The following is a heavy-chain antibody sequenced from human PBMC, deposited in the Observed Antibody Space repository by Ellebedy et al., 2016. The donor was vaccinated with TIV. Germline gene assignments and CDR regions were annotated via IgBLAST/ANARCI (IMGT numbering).Heavy chain of an antibody. V-gene: IGHV3-33*01. CDR1: GFTFSSYG. CDR2: IWYDGSNK. CDR3: ARDFRYFDWLVIDY. Sequence: GGSLRLSCAASGFTFSSYGMHWVRQAPGKGLEWVAVIWYDGSNKYYADSVKGRFTISRDNSKNTLYLQMNSLRPEDTAVYYCARDFRYFDWLVIDYWGQGTLVTVSS. D-gene: IGHD3-9*01. J-gene: IGHJ4*02.